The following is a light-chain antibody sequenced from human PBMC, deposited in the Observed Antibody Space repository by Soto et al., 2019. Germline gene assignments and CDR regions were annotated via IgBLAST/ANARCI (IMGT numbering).Light chain of an antibody. J-gene: IGKJ3*01. CDR3: RQSYNAPFN. CDR2: AAS. CDR1: QGISNW. Sequence: DIQMTQSPSSVSASVGDRVTITCRASQGISNWLAWYQQKPGKAPKLLIYAASILQSGVASRFSGSGSGRDYTLTISSLQPEDYATYYCRQSYNAPFNFGPGTKVDIK. V-gene: IGKV1-12*01.